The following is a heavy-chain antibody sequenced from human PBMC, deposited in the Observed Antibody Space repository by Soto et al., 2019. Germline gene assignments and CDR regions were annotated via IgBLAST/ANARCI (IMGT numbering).Heavy chain of an antibody. D-gene: IGHD3-10*01. V-gene: IGHV4-39*01. CDR2: IYYSGST. Sequence: SETLSLTCTVSGGSISSSSYYWGWIRQPPGKGLEWIGSIYYSGSTYYNPSLKSRVTISVDTSKNQFSLKLSSVTAADTAVYYCASLTMVRGVIPYFDYWGQGTLVTVSS. CDR1: GGSISSSSYY. CDR3: ASLTMVRGVIPYFDY. J-gene: IGHJ4*02.